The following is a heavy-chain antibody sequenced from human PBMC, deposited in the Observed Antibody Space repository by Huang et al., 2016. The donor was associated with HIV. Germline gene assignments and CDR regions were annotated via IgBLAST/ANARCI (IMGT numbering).Heavy chain of an antibody. V-gene: IGHV4-39*02. CDR2: VYFLGNT. CDR3: AREVRSVDTDRPDGYYYRGLDV. J-gene: IGHJ6*02. Sequence: QLRESGPGLVTPSETLSLTCSASGTSMTSSTFYGGWFRQPPGRGLEWIGSVYFLGNTYYNPALKSRGTISIDTANKQYSMRRTSVTAADTAVYFCAREVRSVDTDRPDGYYYRGLDVWGQGTTVIVSS. CDR1: GTSMTSSTFY. D-gene: IGHD2-2*03.